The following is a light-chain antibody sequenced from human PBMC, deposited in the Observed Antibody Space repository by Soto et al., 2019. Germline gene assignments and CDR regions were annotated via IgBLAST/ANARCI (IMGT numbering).Light chain of an antibody. J-gene: IGKJ1*01. CDR2: GAS. CDR3: QQYGSSPET. Sequence: EMGLTQSPGTLFLSPGKKATLSCRASQSVSRSYLAWYQQKPGQAPRLLIYGASSRATGIPDRFSGSGSGTDFTLTISRLEPEDFAVYYCQQYGSSPETFGQGTKVEIK. V-gene: IGKV3-20*01. CDR1: QSVSRSY.